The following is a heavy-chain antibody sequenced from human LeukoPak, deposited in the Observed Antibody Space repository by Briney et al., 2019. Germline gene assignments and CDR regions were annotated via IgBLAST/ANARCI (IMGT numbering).Heavy chain of an antibody. CDR2: INAVNGNT. V-gene: IGHV1-3*01. J-gene: IGHJ4*02. Sequence: ASVKVSCKASGYTFTNYAIHWVRQAPGQRLEWMGWINAVNGNTKYSQKFQGRVTITRDTSASTAYMELSSLRSEDTAVYYCARSITMIVVGPFDYWGQGTLVTVSS. CDR1: GYTFTNYA. CDR3: ARSITMIVVGPFDY. D-gene: IGHD3-22*01.